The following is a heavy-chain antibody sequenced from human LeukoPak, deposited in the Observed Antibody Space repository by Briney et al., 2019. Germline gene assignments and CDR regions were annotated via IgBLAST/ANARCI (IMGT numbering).Heavy chain of an antibody. CDR3: ARENPYGALDY. CDR2: IYSGGST. V-gene: IGHV3-66*01. D-gene: IGHD4-17*01. CDR1: GFTVSSNY. Sequence: GSLRLSCAASGFTVSSNYMSWVRQAPGKGLEWVSVIYSGGSTYYADSVKGRFTISRDNSKNTLYLQMNSLRAEDTAVYYCARENPYGALDYWGQGTLVTVSS. J-gene: IGHJ4*02.